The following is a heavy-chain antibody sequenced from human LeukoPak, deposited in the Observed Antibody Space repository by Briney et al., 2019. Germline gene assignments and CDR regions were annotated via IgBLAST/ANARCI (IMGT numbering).Heavy chain of an antibody. D-gene: IGHD3-3*01. CDR2: ISYDGSNK. V-gene: IGHV3-30*04. J-gene: IGHJ4*02. CDR3: ARARIHVLRFLEWSPQNY. Sequence: GGSLRLSCAASGFTFSSYPMHWVRQAPGKGLEWVAVISYDGSNKYYADSVKGRFTISRDNSKNTLYLQMNSLRAEDTAVYYCARARIHVLRFLEWSPQNYWGQGTLVTVSS. CDR1: GFTFSSYP.